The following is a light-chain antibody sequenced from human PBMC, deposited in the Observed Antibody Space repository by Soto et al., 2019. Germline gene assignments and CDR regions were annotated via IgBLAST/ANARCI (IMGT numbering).Light chain of an antibody. V-gene: IGLV2-11*01. J-gene: IGLJ1*01. CDR2: DVT. Sequence: QSVLTQPRSVSGSPGQSVTISCTGTSSDVGGYNYVSWYQQHPGKAPKLMIYDVTTRPSGVPDRFSGSKSGNTASLTISGLQAEDEADYYCSSHAGSSVGFGTGTKVT. CDR3: SSHAGSSVG. CDR1: SSDVGGYNY.